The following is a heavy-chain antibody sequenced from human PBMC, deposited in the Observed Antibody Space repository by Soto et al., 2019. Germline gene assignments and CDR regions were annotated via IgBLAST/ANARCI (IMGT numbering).Heavy chain of an antibody. CDR2: INPNSGGT. CDR1: GYTFTGYY. J-gene: IGHJ6*02. V-gene: IGHV1-2*04. Sequence: QVQLVQSGAEVKKPGASVKVSCKASGYTFTGYYMHWVRQAPGQGLEWMGWINPNSGGTNYAQKFQGWVTMTRDTSXXTAYMERRRLRADDTAVYYCASSLTTPIGYYGMDVWGQGTTVTVSS. CDR3: ASSLTTPIGYYGMDV. D-gene: IGHD4-17*01.